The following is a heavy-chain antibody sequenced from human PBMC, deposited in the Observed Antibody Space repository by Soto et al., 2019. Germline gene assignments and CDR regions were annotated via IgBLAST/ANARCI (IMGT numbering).Heavy chain of an antibody. J-gene: IGHJ6*02. V-gene: IGHV3-11*01. CDR1: GFSFSDYY. Sequence: PGGSLRLSCAASGFSFSDYYMSWIRQAPGKGLEWVSYISSSGSSIYYADSVKGRFTISRDNATNALYLQMNSLRAEDTAVYYCARDPIARALYGMDVCGQGTTVTVSS. CDR3: ARDPIARALYGMDV. D-gene: IGHD2-2*02. CDR2: ISSSGSSI.